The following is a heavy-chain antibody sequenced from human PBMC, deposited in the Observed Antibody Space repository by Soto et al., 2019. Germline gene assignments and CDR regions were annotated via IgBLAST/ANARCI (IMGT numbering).Heavy chain of an antibody. CDR2: IRSKANSYAT. Sequence: EVQLVESGGGLVQPGGSLKLSCAASGFTFSGSAMHWVRQASGKGLEWVGRIRSKANSYATAYAASVKGRFTISRDDSKNTAYLQMNSLKAEDKAVYYCNKVGSWGQGTLVTVSS. CDR3: NKVGS. CDR1: GFTFSGSA. V-gene: IGHV3-73*01. D-gene: IGHD1-26*01. J-gene: IGHJ5*02.